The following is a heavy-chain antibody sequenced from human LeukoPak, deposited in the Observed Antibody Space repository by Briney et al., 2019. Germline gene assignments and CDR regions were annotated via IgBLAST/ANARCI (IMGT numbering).Heavy chain of an antibody. CDR2: ISYDGSNK. CDR3: AKTAGWGFGELFDY. D-gene: IGHD3-10*01. Sequence: PGGSLRLSCAASGFTFSSYGMHWVCQAPGKGLEWVAVISYDGSNKYYADSVKGRFTISRDNSKNTLYLQMNSLRAEDTAVYYCAKTAGWGFGELFDYWGQGTLVTVSS. CDR1: GFTFSSYG. V-gene: IGHV3-30*18. J-gene: IGHJ4*02.